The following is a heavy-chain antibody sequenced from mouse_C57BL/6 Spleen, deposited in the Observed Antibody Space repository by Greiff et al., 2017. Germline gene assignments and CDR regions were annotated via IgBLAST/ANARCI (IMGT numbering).Heavy chain of an antibody. J-gene: IGHJ2*01. V-gene: IGHV1-76*01. CDR2: IYPGSGNT. Sequence: QVQLQQSGAELVRPGASVKLSCKASGYTFTDYYINWVKQRPGQGLEWIARIYPGSGNTYYNEKFKGKATLTAEKSSSTAYMQLSSLASEDSAVYFCARGSQSFYLGYWGQGATLTVSS. CDR3: ARGSQSFYLGY. CDR1: GYTFTDYY.